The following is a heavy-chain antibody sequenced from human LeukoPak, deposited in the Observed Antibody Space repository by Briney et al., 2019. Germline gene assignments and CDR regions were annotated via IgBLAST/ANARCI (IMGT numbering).Heavy chain of an antibody. Sequence: ASVKVSCKVSGYTLTELSMHWVRQAPGKGLEWMGGFDPEDGETIYAQKFQGRVTMTRDMSTSTVYMELSSLRSEDTAVYYCARARGSSVDIDIWGQGTMVTVSS. J-gene: IGHJ3*02. D-gene: IGHD6-13*01. CDR1: GYTLTELS. CDR2: FDPEDGET. CDR3: ARARGSSVDIDI. V-gene: IGHV1-24*01.